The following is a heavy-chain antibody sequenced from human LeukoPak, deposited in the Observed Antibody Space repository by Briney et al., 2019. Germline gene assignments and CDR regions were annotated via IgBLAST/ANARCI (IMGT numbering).Heavy chain of an antibody. CDR3: AGNTYYYDSSGSPPGAFDI. CDR2: IYYSGST. J-gene: IGHJ3*02. CDR1: GGSISSSSYY. D-gene: IGHD3-22*01. V-gene: IGHV4-39*01. Sequence: SETLSLTCTVSGGSISSSSYYWGWIRQPPGKGLEWIGSIYYSGSTYYNPSLKSRVTISVDTSKNQFSLKLSSLTAADTAVYYCAGNTYYYDSSGSPPGAFDIWGQGTMVTVSS.